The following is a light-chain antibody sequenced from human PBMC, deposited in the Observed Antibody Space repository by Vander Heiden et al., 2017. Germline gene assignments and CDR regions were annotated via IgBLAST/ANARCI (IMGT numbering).Light chain of an antibody. V-gene: IGLV4-69*01. J-gene: IGLJ2*01. CDR2: VNSDDTH. Sequence: QLVVTQSPSASASLGASVKLTCILSSGHSNYAIAWHQQQPEKGPRYLMKVNSDDTHRKGDGIPDRFSGASSGAERYLTISTLQSEDEADYYCQTWDTGMVIIGGGTKLTGL. CDR3: QTWDTGMVI. CDR1: SGHSNYA.